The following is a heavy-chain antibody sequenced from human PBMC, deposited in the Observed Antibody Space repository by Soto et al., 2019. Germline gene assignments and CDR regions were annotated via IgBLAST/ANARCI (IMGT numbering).Heavy chain of an antibody. CDR1: GGSISSGGYY. CDR3: ARDCLEEEYCSSTSNR. Sequence: TLSLTCTVSGGSISSGGYYWSWIRQHPGKGLEWIGYIYYSGSTYYNPSLKSRVTISVDTSKNQFSLKLSSVTAADTAVYYCARDCLEEEYCSSTSNRWGQGTLVTVSS. D-gene: IGHD2-2*01. V-gene: IGHV4-31*03. CDR2: IYYSGST. J-gene: IGHJ4*02.